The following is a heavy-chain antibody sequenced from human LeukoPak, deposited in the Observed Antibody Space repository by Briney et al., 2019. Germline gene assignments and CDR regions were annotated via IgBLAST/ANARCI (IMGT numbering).Heavy chain of an antibody. Sequence: GGSLRLSCAASGFTFSSYWMSWVRQAPGKGLEWVANIKQDGSEKYYVDSVKGRFTISRDNAKNSLYLQMNSLRAEDTAVYYCAIGKAYSNYNWFDPWGQGTLVTVPS. J-gene: IGHJ5*02. D-gene: IGHD4-11*01. CDR2: IKQDGSEK. CDR3: AIGKAYSNYNWFDP. CDR1: GFTFSSYW. V-gene: IGHV3-7*01.